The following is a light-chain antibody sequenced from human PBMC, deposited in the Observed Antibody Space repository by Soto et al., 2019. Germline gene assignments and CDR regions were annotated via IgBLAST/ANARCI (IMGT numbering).Light chain of an antibody. CDR1: QSVTSSY. CDR3: QQYGSSPRT. Sequence: IVLTQSPGTLSLSPGERATLSCRASQSVTSSYLAWYQQKPGQAPRLLIYGASSRATGIPDRFSGRGSGTDFTLTISRLEPEDFAVYYCQQYGSSPRTFGQGTKVDIK. J-gene: IGKJ1*01. V-gene: IGKV3-20*01. CDR2: GAS.